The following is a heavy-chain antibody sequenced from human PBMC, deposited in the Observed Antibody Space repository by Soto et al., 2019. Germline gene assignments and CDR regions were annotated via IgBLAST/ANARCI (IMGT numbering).Heavy chain of an antibody. CDR2: IIPILGIA. V-gene: IGHV1-69*02. CDR3: ASSPTYYYDSSGYYKDYYGMDV. J-gene: IGHJ6*02. CDR1: GGTFSSYT. D-gene: IGHD3-22*01. Sequence: SVKVSCKASGGTFSSYTISWVRQAPGQGLEWMGRIIPILGIANYAQKFQGRVTITADKSTSTAYMELSSLRSEDTAVYYCASSPTYYYDSSGYYKDYYGMDVWGQGTTVTVS.